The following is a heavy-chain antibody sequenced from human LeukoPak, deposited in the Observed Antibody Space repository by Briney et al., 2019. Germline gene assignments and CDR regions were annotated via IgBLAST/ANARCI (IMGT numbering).Heavy chain of an antibody. V-gene: IGHV4-59*08. D-gene: IGHD2-2*01. CDR1: GGSISSYY. J-gene: IGHJ4*02. CDR3: ARLSKDTVVLPAAMAHYFDY. CDR2: MHYTGST. Sequence: SETLSLTCTVSGGSISSYYWSWLRQPPGKGLQFIGYMHYTGSTNYNPSLESRVTLSVDTSKNQFSLKLRSVTAADTAVYYCARLSKDTVVLPAAMAHYFDYWGQGTLVTVSS.